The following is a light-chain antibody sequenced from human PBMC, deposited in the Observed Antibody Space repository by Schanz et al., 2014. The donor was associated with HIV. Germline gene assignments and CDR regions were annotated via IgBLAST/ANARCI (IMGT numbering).Light chain of an antibody. CDR3: QQANSFPWT. V-gene: IGKV1-12*01. CDR2: GAL. Sequence: DIQMTQSPSTLSASVGDRVTITCRASQDIRARLAWYQQKPGKAPNLLIYGALNLQTGVPSRFSASGSGTDFTLTISSLQPEDFATYYCQQANSFPWTFGQGTKVEIK. CDR1: QDIRAR. J-gene: IGKJ1*01.